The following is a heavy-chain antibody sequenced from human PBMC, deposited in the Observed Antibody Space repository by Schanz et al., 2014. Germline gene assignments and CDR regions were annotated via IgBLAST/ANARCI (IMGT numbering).Heavy chain of an antibody. CDR3: ARDAADFYDILTEEDY. Sequence: QVQLVQSGAEVEKPGASVKVSCKASGYTFTSYGISWVRQAPGQGLEWMGWISAYNGNTKYPQKLQGRVTMTTDTSTSTAYMELRSLRSDDTAVYYCARDAADFYDILTEEDYWGQGTLXTVSS. CDR1: GYTFTSYG. J-gene: IGHJ4*02. D-gene: IGHD3-9*01. CDR2: ISAYNGNT. V-gene: IGHV1-18*01.